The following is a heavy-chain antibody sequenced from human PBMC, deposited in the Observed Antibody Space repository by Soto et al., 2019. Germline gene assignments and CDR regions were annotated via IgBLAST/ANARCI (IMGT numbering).Heavy chain of an antibody. CDR3: AKDGRTGTHYYYYMDV. V-gene: IGHV3-23*01. J-gene: IGHJ6*03. CDR2: ISGSGGST. Sequence: EVQLLESGGGLVQPGGSLRLSCAASGFTFSSYAMSWVRQATGKGLEWVSAISGSGGSTYYADSVKDRFTISRDTSKNSLYLQMNSLRAEDTAVYYCAKDGRTGTHYYYYMDVWGKGTTVTVSS. CDR1: GFTFSSYA. D-gene: IGHD1-7*01.